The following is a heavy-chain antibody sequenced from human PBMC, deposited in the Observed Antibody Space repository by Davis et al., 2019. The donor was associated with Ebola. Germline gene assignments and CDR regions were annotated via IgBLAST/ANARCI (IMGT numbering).Heavy chain of an antibody. Sequence: PGGSLRLSCVASGFTFSSYGMSWVRQAPGKGLEWVAIISGSGGSTHYVDSVKGRFTISRDNAKNSLYPQMNSLRAEDTAVYYCARAPDKAYQALYRCFDYWGQGTLVTVSS. V-gene: IGHV3-23*01. CDR2: ISGSGGST. CDR3: ARAPDKAYQALYRCFDY. CDR1: GFTFSSYG. J-gene: IGHJ4*02. D-gene: IGHD2-2*02.